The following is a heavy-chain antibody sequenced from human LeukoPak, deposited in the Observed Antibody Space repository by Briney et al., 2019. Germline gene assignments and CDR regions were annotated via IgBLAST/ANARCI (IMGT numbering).Heavy chain of an antibody. CDR1: GFTFSNYW. D-gene: IGHD4-23*01. CDR2: IRQRGSDK. V-gene: IGHV3-7*01. J-gene: IGHJ4*02. Sequence: GGSLRLSCAASGFTFSNYWMSWVRQAPGKGLEWVANIRQRGSDKYYVDSVKGRFTISRDNAENSPYLQVNSLRAEDTAVYYCARGRYGGNSYYFDYWGQGTLVTVSS. CDR3: ARGRYGGNSYYFDY.